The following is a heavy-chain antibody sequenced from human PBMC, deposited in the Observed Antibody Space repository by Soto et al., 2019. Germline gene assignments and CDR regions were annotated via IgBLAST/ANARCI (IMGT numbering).Heavy chain of an antibody. Sequence: SETLSLTCTVSGGSVSSGSYYWSWIRQPPGKGLEWIGYIYYSGSTNYNPSLKSRVTISVDTSKNQFSLKLSSVTAADTAVYYCAREVGSAGVNDNWFDPWGQGTLVTVSS. D-gene: IGHD3-10*01. V-gene: IGHV4-61*01. CDR1: GGSVSSGSYY. CDR2: IYYSGST. J-gene: IGHJ5*02. CDR3: AREVGSAGVNDNWFDP.